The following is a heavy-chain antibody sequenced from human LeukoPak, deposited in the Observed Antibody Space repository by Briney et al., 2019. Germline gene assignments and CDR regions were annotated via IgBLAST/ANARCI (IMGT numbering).Heavy chain of an antibody. Sequence: GGSLRLSCAASGFTVSSNYMSWVRQAPGKGLEWVSIIYSGGSTYYADSVKGRFTISRDNSKNTLYLQMNSLRAEDTAVYYCARDPATGDIDYWGQGTLVTVSS. J-gene: IGHJ4*02. CDR1: GFTVSSNY. CDR3: ARDPATGDIDY. D-gene: IGHD7-27*01. CDR2: IYSGGST. V-gene: IGHV3-53*01.